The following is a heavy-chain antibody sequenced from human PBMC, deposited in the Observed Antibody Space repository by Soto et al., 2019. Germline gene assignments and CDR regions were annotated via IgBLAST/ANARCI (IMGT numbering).Heavy chain of an antibody. J-gene: IGHJ4*02. CDR2: INSDGSST. CDR3: ARDFEY. V-gene: IGHV3-74*01. CDR1: GFTFSTYW. Sequence: PGGSLSLSCAASGFTFSTYWMHWVRQVPGKGLVWVSRINSDGSSTNYADSVKGRVTISRDNATNMLYLQMNSLRDEDTAVYYCARDFEYWGQGTLVTVSS.